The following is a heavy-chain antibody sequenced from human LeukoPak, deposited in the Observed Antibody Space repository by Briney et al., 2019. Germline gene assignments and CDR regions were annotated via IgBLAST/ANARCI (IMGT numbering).Heavy chain of an antibody. CDR3: ARAPYTSGFYFFDP. CDR1: GGSISSYY. D-gene: IGHD3-22*01. V-gene: IGHV4-59*13. CDR2: VYYSGST. Sequence: KPSETLSLTCTVSGGSISSYYWSWIRQPPGKGLGWIGYVYYSGSTTYNPSLKSRVTISVDTSKNQFSLKLSSVTAADTAVYYCARAPYTSGFYFFDPWGQGTLVTVSS. J-gene: IGHJ5*02.